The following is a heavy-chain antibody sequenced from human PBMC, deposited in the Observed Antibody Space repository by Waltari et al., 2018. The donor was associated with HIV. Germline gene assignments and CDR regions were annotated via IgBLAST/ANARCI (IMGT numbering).Heavy chain of an antibody. CDR2: IGTSSSTT. D-gene: IGHD1-1*01. V-gene: IGHV3-48*02. J-gene: IGHJ3*02. Sequence: EVQLVESGGGLAQPGGSLRLSCAASGFTFSNYGMNWVRQAPGKGLEWFSYIGTSSSTTIYAESVKGRFTISRDNAKNALYLQMNGLRDEDTAVYYCARYDWANAFDIWGQGTMVTVSS. CDR1: GFTFSNYG. CDR3: ARYDWANAFDI.